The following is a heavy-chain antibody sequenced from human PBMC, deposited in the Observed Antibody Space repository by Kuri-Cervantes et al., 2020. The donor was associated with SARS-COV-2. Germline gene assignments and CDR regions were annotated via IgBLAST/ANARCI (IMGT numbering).Heavy chain of an antibody. CDR1: GGTFSSYA. V-gene: IGHV1-69*05. CDR2: IIPIFGTA. CDR3: ARDQYGSGGMGNY. J-gene: IGHJ4*02. Sequence: SVKVSCKASGGTFSSYAISWVRQAPGQGLEWMGGIIPIFGTANYAQKFQGRVTITTDESTSTAYMELSSLRSEDTAVYYCARDQYGSGGMGNYWGQGTLITVSS. D-gene: IGHD3-10*01.